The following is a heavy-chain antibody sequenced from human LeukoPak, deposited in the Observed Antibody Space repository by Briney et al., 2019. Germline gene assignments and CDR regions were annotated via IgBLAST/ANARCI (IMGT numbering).Heavy chain of an antibody. J-gene: IGHJ4*02. Sequence: PSETLSLTCTVSGGSISSRNYYWGWIRQPPGKGLEWIGNVYYSGSTFYNPSLKSRVTISVDTSKNQFSLKLSSVTAADTAVYYCARHGARGYQLLLYYFDYWGQGTLVTVSS. V-gene: IGHV4-39*01. CDR3: ARHGARGYQLLLYYFDY. CDR1: GGSISSRNYY. D-gene: IGHD2-2*01. CDR2: VYYSGST.